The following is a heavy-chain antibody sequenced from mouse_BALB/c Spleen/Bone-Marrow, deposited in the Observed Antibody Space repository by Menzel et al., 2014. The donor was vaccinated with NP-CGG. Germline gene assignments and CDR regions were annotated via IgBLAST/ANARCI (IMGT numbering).Heavy chain of an antibody. CDR2: IDPANGNT. J-gene: IGHJ3*01. CDR3: ARNGNYGAWFAY. D-gene: IGHD2-1*01. V-gene: IGHV14-3*02. CDR1: GFNIKDTY. Sequence: QLKESGAELVKPGASVKLSCTASGFNIKDTYMHWVKQRPEQGLEWIGRIDPANGNTKYDPKFQGKATITADTSSNTAYLQLSSLTSEDTAVYYCARNGNYGAWFAYWGQGTLVTVSA.